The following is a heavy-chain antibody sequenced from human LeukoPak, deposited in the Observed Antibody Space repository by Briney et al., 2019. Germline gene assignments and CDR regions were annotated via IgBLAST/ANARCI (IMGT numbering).Heavy chain of an antibody. V-gene: IGHV3-53*04. D-gene: IGHD3-16*01. CDR1: GFTVSSNY. J-gene: IGHJ6*02. CDR3: ARDRGSPLWYYGIDV. Sequence: GGSLRLSCAASGFTVSSNYMSWVRQAPGRGLEWVSVIYSGGSTYYADSVKGRFTISRHNSKNTLYLQMNSLRAEDTAVYYCARDRGSPLWYYGIDVWGQGTTVTVSS. CDR2: IYSGGST.